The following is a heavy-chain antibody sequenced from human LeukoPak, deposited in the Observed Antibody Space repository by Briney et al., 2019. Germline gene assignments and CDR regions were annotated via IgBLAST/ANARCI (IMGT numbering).Heavy chain of an antibody. CDR1: GYSFRNYG. CDR3: ARGLDDSPYQLPPADY. D-gene: IGHD2-2*01. J-gene: IGHJ4*02. Sequence: ASVKVSCKASGYSFRNYGMHWVRQAPGQRLEWMGWINPTNEKTKYSEKFQGRVTISRDTGASTVYMELRSLRSDDTAVYYCARGLDDSPYQLPPADYWGQGTLVTVSS. V-gene: IGHV1-3*01. CDR2: INPTNEKT.